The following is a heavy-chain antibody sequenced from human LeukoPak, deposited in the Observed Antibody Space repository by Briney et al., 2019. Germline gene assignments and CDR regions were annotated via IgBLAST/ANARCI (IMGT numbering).Heavy chain of an antibody. Sequence: ASVKVSCKAFGYTFTSYDIHWVRQATGQGLEWMGWMSTKNDITGYAQKFQGRVTMTRSTSMSTAYMGLSSLRSEDTALYYCARPRSASYDSSGFYIWGQGSLVTVSS. CDR3: ARPRSASYDSSGFYI. J-gene: IGHJ4*02. CDR2: MSTKNDIT. CDR1: GYTFTSYD. V-gene: IGHV1-8*01. D-gene: IGHD3-22*01.